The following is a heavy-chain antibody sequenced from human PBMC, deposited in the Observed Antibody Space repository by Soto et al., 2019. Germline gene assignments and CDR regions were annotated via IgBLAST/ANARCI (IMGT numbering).Heavy chain of an antibody. V-gene: IGHV4-31*03. CDR2: IYYSGGT. D-gene: IGHD5-18*01. CDR3: ARDLGGNSYEKRAGVDY. J-gene: IGHJ4*02. CDR1: GGSISSGGYY. Sequence: QVQLQESGPGLVKPSQTLSLTCTVSGGSISSGGYYWSWIRQHPGKGLEGIGYIYYSGGTYYNPFLKSRVTISVDTSKNQFSLKLSSVTAADTAVYYCARDLGGNSYEKRAGVDYWGQGTLVTVSS.